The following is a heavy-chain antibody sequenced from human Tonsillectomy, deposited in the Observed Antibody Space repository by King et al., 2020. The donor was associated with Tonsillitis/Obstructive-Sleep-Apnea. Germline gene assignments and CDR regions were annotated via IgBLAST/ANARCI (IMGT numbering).Heavy chain of an antibody. V-gene: IGHV4-30-2*01. J-gene: IGHJ4*02. CDR1: GCSISSGGYS. CDR3: ARGIGDYSNYGTHFGY. D-gene: IGHD4-11*01. Sequence: MQLQESGSGLVKPSQTLSLTCAVSGCSISSGGYSWSWIRQPPGKGLEWIGYIYHSGSTYYNPSLKSRVTISVDRSKNQFSLKLSSVTAADTAVYYCARGIGDYSNYGTHFGYWGQGTLVTVSS. CDR2: IYHSGST.